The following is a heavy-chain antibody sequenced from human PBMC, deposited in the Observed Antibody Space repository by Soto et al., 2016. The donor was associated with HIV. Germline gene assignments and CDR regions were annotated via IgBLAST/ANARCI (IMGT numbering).Heavy chain of an antibody. Sequence: VQLVESGGGVVQPGRSLRLSCVASGFSFSSHGMHWVRQAPGKGLEWVAVIWYDGSNRYYSDYVKGRFTISRDNSKNRLYLQMNSLRAEDTGXYYCAKDEPRPEILLLLRSDVWGQGTTVTVSS. CDR1: GFSFSSHG. V-gene: IGHV3-33*06. CDR3: AKDEPRPEILLLLRSDV. CDR2: IWYDGSNR. D-gene: IGHD3-10*01. J-gene: IGHJ6*02.